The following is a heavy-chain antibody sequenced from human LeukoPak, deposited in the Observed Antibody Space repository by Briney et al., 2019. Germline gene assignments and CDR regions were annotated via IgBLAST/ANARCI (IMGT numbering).Heavy chain of an antibody. V-gene: IGHV1-2*02. CDR2: INPNSGGT. J-gene: IGHJ4*02. CDR1: GYSFTAYY. Sequence: ASVKVSCKASGYSFTAYYIHWVRQAPGQGPEWMGWINPNSGGTEYAQRFQGRVTMTRDTSISTVYIGVSRLTSDDTAVYYCASALYSNSGFDYWGQGTLVTVSS. D-gene: IGHD6-6*01. CDR3: ASALYSNSGFDY.